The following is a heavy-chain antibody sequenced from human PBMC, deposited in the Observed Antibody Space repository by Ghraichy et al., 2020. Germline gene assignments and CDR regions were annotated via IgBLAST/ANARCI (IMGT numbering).Heavy chain of an antibody. CDR2: IKSGGST. D-gene: IGHD4-23*01. Sequence: SETLSLTCSVSGGPININTHYWGWIHQPPGQGLEWIGSIKSGGSTYYHPSLESRVTISVDTSKNQFSLKLTSVTAADTAVYHCVRHADTGNFQRAFEIWGQGTMVTVSS. J-gene: IGHJ3*02. CDR3: VRHADTGNFQRAFEI. CDR1: GGPININTHY. V-gene: IGHV4-39*01.